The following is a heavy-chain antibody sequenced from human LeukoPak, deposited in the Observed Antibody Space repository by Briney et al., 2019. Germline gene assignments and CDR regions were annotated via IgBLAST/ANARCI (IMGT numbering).Heavy chain of an antibody. Sequence: ASVKVSCKASGYTFTSYDINWVRQATGQGLEWMGWMNPNSGNTGYAQKFQGRVTMTRNTSISTAYMELSSLRSEDTAVYYCARGLEWWYYYGMDDWGQGTTVTVSS. D-gene: IGHD2-15*01. CDR3: ARGLEWWYYYGMDD. CDR1: GYTFTSYD. V-gene: IGHV1-8*01. J-gene: IGHJ6*02. CDR2: MNPNSGNT.